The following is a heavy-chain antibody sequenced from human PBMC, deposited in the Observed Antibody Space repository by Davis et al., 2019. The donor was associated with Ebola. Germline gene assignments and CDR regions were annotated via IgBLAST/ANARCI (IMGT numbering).Heavy chain of an antibody. V-gene: IGHV1-18*01. D-gene: IGHD6-6*01. CDR1: GYTFTSYG. J-gene: IGHJ4*02. CDR2: ISAYNGNT. Sequence: AASVKVSCKASGYTFTSYGISWVRQAPGQGLEWMGWISAYNGNTNYAQKFQGRVTMTRDTSTSTVYMELSSLRSEDTAVYYCARGSALAARAFDYWGQGTLVTVSS. CDR3: ARGSALAARAFDY.